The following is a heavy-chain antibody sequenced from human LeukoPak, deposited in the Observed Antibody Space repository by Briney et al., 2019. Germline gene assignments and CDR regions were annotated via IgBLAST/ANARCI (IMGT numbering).Heavy chain of an antibody. D-gene: IGHD2-15*01. CDR2: ISSSESTI. J-gene: IGHJ4*02. CDR1: GFTFSDYY. Sequence: GGSLRLSCAASGFTFSDYYMSWIRQAPGKGLEWVSYISSSESTIYYADSVKGQFTISRDNAKNSLYLQMNSLRAEDTAVYYCAPRVVGSAPFDYWGQGTLVTVSS. V-gene: IGHV3-11*01. CDR3: APRVVGSAPFDY.